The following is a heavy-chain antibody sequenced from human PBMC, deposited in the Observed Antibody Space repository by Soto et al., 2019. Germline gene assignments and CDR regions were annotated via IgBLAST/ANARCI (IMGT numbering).Heavy chain of an antibody. D-gene: IGHD1-1*01. Sequence: QVHLVQSGAEVKKPGASVKVSCKASGYTFTSYGITWVRQAPGQGLEWMGWISAPNGNTDYAQKLEGRVIVTRDTSTSTAYMELRSLRSDDTAVYYCARGRYGDYWGQGALVTVSS. J-gene: IGHJ4*02. V-gene: IGHV1-18*01. CDR1: GYTFTSYG. CDR3: ARGRYGDY. CDR2: ISAPNGNT.